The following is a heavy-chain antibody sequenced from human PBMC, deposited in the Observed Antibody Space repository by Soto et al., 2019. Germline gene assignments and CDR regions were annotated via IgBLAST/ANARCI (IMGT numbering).Heavy chain of an antibody. V-gene: IGHV3-23*01. J-gene: IGHJ4*02. CDR1: GLTFTNYA. D-gene: IGHD6-13*01. CDR3: AKTIRGGYSSSWYYFDY. Sequence: EVQLLESGGALVQPGGSLRLSCAASGLTFTNYAMTWVRQAPGKGLEWVSTISGGGSITYYADSLKGRFTISRDNSKNTLYLQINSLRAEDTAVYYCAKTIRGGYSSSWYYFDYWGQGTLVTVSS. CDR2: ISGGGSIT.